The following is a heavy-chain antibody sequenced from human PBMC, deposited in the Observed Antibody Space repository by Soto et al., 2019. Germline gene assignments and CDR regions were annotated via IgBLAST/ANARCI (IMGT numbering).Heavy chain of an antibody. Sequence: SVKVSCQASGGTFSSYAISSVRQAPGQGLEWMGGIIPIFGTANYAQKFQGRVTITADESTSTAYMELSSLRSEDTAVYYCARAPPYSSSFVPWGQGTLVTVSS. CDR1: GGTFSSYA. V-gene: IGHV1-69*13. J-gene: IGHJ5*02. CDR2: IIPIFGTA. CDR3: ARAPPYSSSFVP. D-gene: IGHD6-13*01.